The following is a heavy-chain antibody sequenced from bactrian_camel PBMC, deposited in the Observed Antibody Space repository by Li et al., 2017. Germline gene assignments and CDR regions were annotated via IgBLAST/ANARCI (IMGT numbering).Heavy chain of an antibody. J-gene: IGHJ6*01. V-gene: IGHV3S1*01. D-gene: IGHD2*01. CDR1: GYTYNRNC. CDR3: AASTLPCHSGFFGQMIDRGY. Sequence: VQLVESGGGSVQAGGSLRLSCAASGYTYNRNCMAWFRQAPGKEREGVAAIRTRTGGGPTYYADSVKGRFTISQDNAKKTLYLRMNRLNTEDTGRYYCAASTLPCHSGFFGQMIDRGYWAQGTQVTVS. CDR2: IRTRTGGGPT.